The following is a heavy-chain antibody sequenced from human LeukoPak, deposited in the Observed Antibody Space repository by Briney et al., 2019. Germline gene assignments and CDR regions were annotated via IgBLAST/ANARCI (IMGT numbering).Heavy chain of an antibody. Sequence: GASVKVSCKASGGTFSSYAISWVRQAPGQGLEWMGRIIPIFGTANYAQKFQGRVTITTDESTSTAYMELSSLRSEYTAVYYCARGAYDSSGYYPYNWFDPWGQGTLVTVSS. CDR3: ARGAYDSSGYYPYNWFDP. D-gene: IGHD3-22*01. J-gene: IGHJ5*02. V-gene: IGHV1-69*05. CDR2: IIPIFGTA. CDR1: GGTFSSYA.